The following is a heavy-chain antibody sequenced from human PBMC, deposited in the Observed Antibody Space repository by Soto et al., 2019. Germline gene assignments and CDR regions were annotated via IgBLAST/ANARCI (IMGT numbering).Heavy chain of an antibody. J-gene: IGHJ3*02. CDR3: AADSTLMQFWFYGLDI. Sequence: SVKVSCKASGFTFPSSAVHWVRQARGQGLEWIGWIVVGSGNTNYAQKFQERVTITRDMSTSTAYMELSSLRSEDTAVYYCAADSTLMQFWFYGLDIWGQGTMVTVS. D-gene: IGHD3-10*01. V-gene: IGHV1-58*01. CDR2: IVVGSGNT. CDR1: GFTFPSSA.